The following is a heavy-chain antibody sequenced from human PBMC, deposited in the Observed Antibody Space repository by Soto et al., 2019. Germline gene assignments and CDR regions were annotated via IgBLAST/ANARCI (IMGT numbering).Heavy chain of an antibody. D-gene: IGHD3-16*02. CDR1: GFTFSSYG. Sequence: QVQLVESGGGVVQPGRSLRLSCAASGFTFSSYGMHWVRQAPGKGLEWVAVIWYDGSNKYYADSVKGRFTISRDNSKNXXYLQMNSLRAEDTAVYYCARGEYDYVWGSYRYFDYWGQGTLVTVSS. CDR2: IWYDGSNK. CDR3: ARGEYDYVWGSYRYFDY. V-gene: IGHV3-33*01. J-gene: IGHJ4*02.